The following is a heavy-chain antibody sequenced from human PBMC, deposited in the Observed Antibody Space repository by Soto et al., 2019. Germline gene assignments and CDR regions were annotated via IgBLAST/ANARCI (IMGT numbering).Heavy chain of an antibody. D-gene: IGHD2-15*01. CDR3: AKEPTAVDPRDLFGGNPPADY. V-gene: IGHV3-9*01. Sequence: VLLVESGGGLVQPGRSLRLSCAVSGFNFGNYAMHWVRQAPGKGLEWVAAINWNSDKVAYAGSVLGRFTIFRDSAKNSLHLQMNDLTTEDTAMYYCAKEPTAVDPRDLFGGNPPADYWGQGTLVTVSS. CDR2: INWNSDKV. CDR1: GFNFGNYA. J-gene: IGHJ4*02.